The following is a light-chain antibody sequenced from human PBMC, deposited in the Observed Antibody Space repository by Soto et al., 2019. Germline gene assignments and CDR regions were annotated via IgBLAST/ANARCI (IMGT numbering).Light chain of an antibody. V-gene: IGKV3-11*01. CDR1: QSVSSN. Sequence: EIVLTQSPATLSLSPGERATLSCRASQSVSSNLAWYQQKPGQAPRLLISDASNRATGIPARFSGSGSGTDFTPTSSSLEPIDFAYYYGQQRSNWSLRYTFGQGTKLEIK. CDR2: DAS. J-gene: IGKJ2*01. CDR3: QQRSNWSLRYT.